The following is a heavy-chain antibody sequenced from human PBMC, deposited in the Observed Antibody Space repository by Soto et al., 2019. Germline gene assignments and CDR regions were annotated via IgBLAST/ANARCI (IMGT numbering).Heavy chain of an antibody. Sequence: QVQLQESGPGLVKPSETLSLTCTVSGGSISSYYWSWIRQPPGKGLEWIGYIYYSGDTNYNPSLKSRVPISVDTSKNQFSLKLSSVTAADTAVYYCARVVGSIWYFDLWGRGTLVTVSS. CDR1: GGSISSYY. V-gene: IGHV4-59*01. J-gene: IGHJ2*01. CDR2: IYYSGDT. D-gene: IGHD3-10*01. CDR3: ARVVGSIWYFDL.